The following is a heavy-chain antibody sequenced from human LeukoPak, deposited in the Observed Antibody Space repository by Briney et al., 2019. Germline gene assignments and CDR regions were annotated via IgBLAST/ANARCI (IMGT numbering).Heavy chain of an antibody. Sequence: SVKVSCTASGYTFTSYYMHWVRQAPGQGLEWMGGIIPIFGTANYAQKFQGRVTITADESTSTAYMELSSLRSEDTAVYYCAREGGSYRGVDYWGQGTLVTVSS. CDR1: GYTFTSYY. CDR3: AREGGSYRGVDY. CDR2: IIPIFGTA. J-gene: IGHJ4*02. D-gene: IGHD1-26*01. V-gene: IGHV1-69*13.